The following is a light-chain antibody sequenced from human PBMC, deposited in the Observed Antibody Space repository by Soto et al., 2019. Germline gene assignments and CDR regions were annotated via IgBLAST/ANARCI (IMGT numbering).Light chain of an antibody. CDR1: QSISSW. V-gene: IGKV1-5*03. J-gene: IGKJ2*01. CDR2: KAS. CDR3: QQENSYPYT. Sequence: DIQMTQSPSTLSASVGDRVTITCRASQSISSWLAWYQQKPGKAPKLLIYKASSLESGVPSRFSGSGSGTRFPLHLHSLPADGFGNYYCQQENSYPYTFGQGTKLEIK.